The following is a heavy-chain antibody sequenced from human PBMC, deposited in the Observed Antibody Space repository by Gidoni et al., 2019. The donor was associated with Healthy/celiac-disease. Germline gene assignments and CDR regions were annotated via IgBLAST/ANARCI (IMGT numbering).Heavy chain of an antibody. J-gene: IGHJ5*02. Sequence: QVQLVQSGAEVKKPGASVKVSCKASGYTFTSYYMHWVRQAPGQGLEWMGIINPSGGSTSYAQKFQGRVTMTRDTSTSTVYMELSSLRSEDTAVYYCAREGAHGSSTSRTRLNWFDPWGQGTLVTVSS. CDR3: AREGAHGSSTSRTRLNWFDP. CDR2: INPSGGST. D-gene: IGHD2-2*01. V-gene: IGHV1-46*03. CDR1: GYTFTSYY.